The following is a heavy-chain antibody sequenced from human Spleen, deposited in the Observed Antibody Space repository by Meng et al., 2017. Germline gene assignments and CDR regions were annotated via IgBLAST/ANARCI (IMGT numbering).Heavy chain of an antibody. V-gene: IGHV3-30*01. CDR2: ISYDGGNE. J-gene: IGHJ2*01. CDR1: GFTFSNCA. D-gene: IGHD3-16*01. Sequence: GESLKISCAASGFTFSNCAMHWVRQAPGKGLEWVAVISYDGGNEYYADSVRGRFTISRDNPKNTLYLQMNSLRAEDTAVYYCARDFGGYKTGGDWYFDLWGRGTLVTVSS. CDR3: ARDFGGYKTGGDWYFDL.